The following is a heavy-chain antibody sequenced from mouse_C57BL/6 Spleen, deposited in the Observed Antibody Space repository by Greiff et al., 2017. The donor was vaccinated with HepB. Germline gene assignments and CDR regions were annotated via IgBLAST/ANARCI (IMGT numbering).Heavy chain of an antibody. D-gene: IGHD3-2*02. Sequence: VQLQQPGAELVMPGASVKLSCKASGYTFTSYWMHWVKQRPGQGLEWIGEIDPSDSYTNYNQKFKGKSTLTVDKSSSTAYMQLSSLTSEDSAVYYCARGTAQAAMDYWGQGTSVTVSS. J-gene: IGHJ4*01. CDR2: IDPSDSYT. CDR1: GYTFTSYW. CDR3: ARGTAQAAMDY. V-gene: IGHV1-69*01.